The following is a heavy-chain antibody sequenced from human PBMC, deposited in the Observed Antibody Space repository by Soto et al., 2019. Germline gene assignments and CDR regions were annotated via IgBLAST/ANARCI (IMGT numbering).Heavy chain of an antibody. D-gene: IGHD4-17*01. V-gene: IGHV1-69*13. J-gene: IGHJ6*02. CDR3: ARDLATVTTNYYYYGMDV. CDR1: GGTFSSYA. Sequence: GASVKVSCKASGGTFSSYAISWVRQAPGQGLEWMGGIIPIFGTANYAQKFQGRATITADESTSTAYMELSSLRSEDTAVYYCARDLATVTTNYYYYGMDVWGQGTTVTVSS. CDR2: IIPIFGTA.